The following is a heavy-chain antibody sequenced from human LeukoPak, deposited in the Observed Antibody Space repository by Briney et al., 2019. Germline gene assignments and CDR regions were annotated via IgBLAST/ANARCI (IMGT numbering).Heavy chain of an antibody. CDR1: GFTFNNYA. J-gene: IGHJ4*02. CDR2: ISGNGGST. Sequence: GGSLRLSCAASGFTFNNYAMSWVRQAPGKGLEWVSVISGNGGSTFYRDSVKGRFTISRDNSKNTLYLQMNSLRAEDTAVYYCAKDGTATITFEYWGQGTLVTVSS. V-gene: IGHV3-23*01. CDR3: AKDGTATITFEY. D-gene: IGHD1-1*01.